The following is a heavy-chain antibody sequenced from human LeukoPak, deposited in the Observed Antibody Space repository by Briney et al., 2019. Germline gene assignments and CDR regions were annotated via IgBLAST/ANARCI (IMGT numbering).Heavy chain of an antibody. CDR2: INPSGGST. V-gene: IGHV1-46*01. D-gene: IGHD2-2*01. CDR3: ARAVEYCSSTSCPQTDYYYYYGMDV. Sequence: ASVKVSCKASGYTFTTYYMHWVRQAPGQGLEWMGIINPSGGSTTYAQNFQGRVTMTRDTSISTAYMELSRLRSDDTAVYYCARAVEYCSSTSCPQTDYYYYYGMDVWGQGTTVTVSS. CDR1: GYTFTTYY. J-gene: IGHJ6*02.